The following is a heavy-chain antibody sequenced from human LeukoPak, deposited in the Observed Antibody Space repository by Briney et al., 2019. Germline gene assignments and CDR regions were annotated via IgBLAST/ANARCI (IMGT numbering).Heavy chain of an antibody. CDR3: ARGLWTAMGAGAY. J-gene: IGHJ4*02. D-gene: IGHD5-18*01. CDR2: ISGDSRYI. V-gene: IGHV3-21*01. Sequence: PGGSLRLSCAASGFTFSSYSMNWVRQAPGKGLEWVSAISGDSRYIYYADSVRGRFTISRDNAENSLYLQMNSLRVEDTAVYYCARGLWTAMGAGAYWGQGTLVAVSS. CDR1: GFTFSSYS.